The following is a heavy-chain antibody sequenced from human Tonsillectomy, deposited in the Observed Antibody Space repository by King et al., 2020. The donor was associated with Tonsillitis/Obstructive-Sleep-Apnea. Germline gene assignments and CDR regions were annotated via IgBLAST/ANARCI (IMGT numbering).Heavy chain of an antibody. CDR2: IKSKTYGGTT. D-gene: IGHD2-15*01. CDR3: TRDPVIAARYHGVDV. J-gene: IGHJ6*02. CDR1: GFIFGDYG. V-gene: IGHV3-49*04. Sequence: EGQLVQSGGDLVQPGRSLRLSCTASGFIFGDYGMSWVRQAPGKGLEWVAFIKSKTYGGTTHYGASVEGRFTISRDDSKSIAYLQMNSLKTEDTGVYYCTRDPVIAARYHGVDVWGQGTTVTVSS.